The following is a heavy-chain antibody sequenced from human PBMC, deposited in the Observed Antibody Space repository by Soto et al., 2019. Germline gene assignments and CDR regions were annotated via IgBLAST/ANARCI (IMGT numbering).Heavy chain of an antibody. CDR1: GYTFTRYG. V-gene: IGHV1-18*01. D-gene: IGHD3-16*01. CDR3: AMVDVYVTPSPQDV. J-gene: IGHJ6*02. CDR2: IITYKGNT. Sequence: ASVKVSCKASGYTFTRYGIGWARQAPGQGLERMGWIITYKGNTNYAQNVQGRVTLTTDTSTSTAYMELRSLRSNDTAIYYCAMVDVYVTPSPQDVWGQGTTVTVSS.